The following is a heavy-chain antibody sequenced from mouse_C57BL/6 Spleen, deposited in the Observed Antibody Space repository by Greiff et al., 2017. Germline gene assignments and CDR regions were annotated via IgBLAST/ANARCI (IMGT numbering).Heavy chain of an antibody. D-gene: IGHD4-1*01. J-gene: IGHJ2*01. CDR1: GYAFSSYW. CDR3: ASLGRRTSYFDY. Sequence: LQQSGASVKISCKASGYAFSSYWMNWVKQRPGKGLEWIGQIYPGDGDTNYNGKFKGKATLTANKSSSTAYMQLSSLTSEDSAVYFCASLGRRTSYFDYWGQGTTLTVSS. CDR2: IYPGDGDT. V-gene: IGHV1-80*01.